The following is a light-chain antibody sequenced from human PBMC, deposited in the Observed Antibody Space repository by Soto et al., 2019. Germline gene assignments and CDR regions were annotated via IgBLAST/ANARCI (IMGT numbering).Light chain of an antibody. CDR2: DVS. Sequence: QSALTQPASVSGSPGQSITISCTRTSSDVGGYNYVSWYQQHPGKAPKLMIYDVSNRPSGVSNRFSGSKSGNTASLTISGLQAEDGADYYCSSYTSSSTYVFGTGTKVTV. V-gene: IGLV2-14*01. CDR1: SSDVGGYNY. J-gene: IGLJ1*01. CDR3: SSYTSSSTYV.